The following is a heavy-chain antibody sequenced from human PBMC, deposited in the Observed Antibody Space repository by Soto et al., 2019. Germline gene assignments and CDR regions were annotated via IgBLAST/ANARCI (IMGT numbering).Heavy chain of an antibody. CDR1: GFTFSNYW. CDR2: INSDETIT. J-gene: IGHJ4*02. CDR3: VCFECGRTAVVTAMEANDY. D-gene: IGHD2-21*02. Sequence: PGGSLRLSCAASGFTFSNYWMHWVRQSPGKGLVWVSRINSDETITSYADSVKGRFTISRDNAKNTLYLQMSSLRDEDTALYYCVCFECGRTAVVTAMEANDYWGQGTLVTVSS. V-gene: IGHV3-74*01.